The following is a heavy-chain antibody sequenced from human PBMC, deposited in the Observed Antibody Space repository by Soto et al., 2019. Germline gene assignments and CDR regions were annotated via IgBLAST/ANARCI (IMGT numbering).Heavy chain of an antibody. Sequence: QVQLQESGPGLVKPSQTLSLTCTVSGGSISSGGYYWSWIRQHPGKALEWIGYIYYSGSTYYNPSLKSRVTISVDTSKNQFSLKLSSVTAADTAVYYCARTFDWALSEGMDVWGQGTTVTVSS. D-gene: IGHD3-9*01. CDR2: IYYSGST. J-gene: IGHJ6*02. V-gene: IGHV4-31*03. CDR3: ARTFDWALSEGMDV. CDR1: GGSISSGGYY.